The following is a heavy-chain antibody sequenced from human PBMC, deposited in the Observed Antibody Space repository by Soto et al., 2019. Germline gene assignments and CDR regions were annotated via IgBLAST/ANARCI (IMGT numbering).Heavy chain of an antibody. CDR3: ARTARPHNFDF. CDR1: GYIFTTYG. Sequence: ASVKVSCKASGYIFTTYGIGWVRQAPGQGLEWMGWISTYNGNTNYAQKLQGRVTMTTDTSTSTSYLELRSLRSDDTAVYYCARTARPHNFDFWGQGTLVTVSS. V-gene: IGHV1-18*04. CDR2: ISTYNGNT. J-gene: IGHJ4*02.